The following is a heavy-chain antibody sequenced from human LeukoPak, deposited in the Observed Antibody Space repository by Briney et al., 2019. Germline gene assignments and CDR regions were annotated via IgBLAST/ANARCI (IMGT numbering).Heavy chain of an antibody. CDR3: ARDPGPYYYDGPGYFDY. V-gene: IGHV3-53*01. CDR1: GFTVSSNY. Sequence: PGGSLRLSCAASGFTVSSNYMSWVRQAPGKGLEWVSVIYSGGSTYYADSVKGRFTISRDNSKNTLYLQMNSLRAEDTAVYYCARDPGPYYYDGPGYFDYWGQGTLVTVSS. D-gene: IGHD3-22*01. CDR2: IYSGGST. J-gene: IGHJ4*02.